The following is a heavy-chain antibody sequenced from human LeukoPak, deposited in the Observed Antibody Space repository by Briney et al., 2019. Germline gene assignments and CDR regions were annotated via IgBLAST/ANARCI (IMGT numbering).Heavy chain of an antibody. J-gene: IGHJ6*03. Sequence: GGSLRLSCAASGFTFSSYSMNWVRRAPGKGLEWVSSISSSSSYIYYADSVKGRFTISRDNAKNSLYLQMNSLRAEDTAVYYCAGGGYCSSTSCRSPGYYYMDVWGKGTTVTVSS. CDR2: ISSSSSYI. V-gene: IGHV3-21*01. D-gene: IGHD2-2*01. CDR3: AGGGYCSSTSCRSPGYYYMDV. CDR1: GFTFSSYS.